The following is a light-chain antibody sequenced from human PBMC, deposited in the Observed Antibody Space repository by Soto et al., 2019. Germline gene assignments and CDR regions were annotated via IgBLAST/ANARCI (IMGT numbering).Light chain of an antibody. CDR2: EVS. V-gene: IGLV2-14*01. CDR3: SSYTSSRAYV. J-gene: IGLJ1*01. CDR1: SSDVGGYNY. Sequence: QSVLTQPASVSGSPGQSITISRTGTSSDVGGYNYVSWYQQQSGKAPKLMIHEVSNRPSGVSNRFSGSKSGNTASLTISGLQAEDEADYYCSSYTSSRAYVFGIGTKV.